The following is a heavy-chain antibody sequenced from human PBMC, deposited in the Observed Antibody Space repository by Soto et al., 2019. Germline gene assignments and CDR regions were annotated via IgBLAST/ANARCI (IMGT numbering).Heavy chain of an antibody. V-gene: IGHV3-48*02. CDR1: GFTFSSYS. J-gene: IGHJ2*01. CDR2: ISSRSSTI. CDR3: ARDQGAGWFGRYFDL. D-gene: IGHD3-10*01. Sequence: GGSLRLSCAASGFTFSSYSMNWVRQAPGKGLEWVSYISSRSSTIYYADSVKGRFTISRDNAKNSLYLQMNSLRDEDTAVYYCARDQGAGWFGRYFDLWGRGTLVTVPQ.